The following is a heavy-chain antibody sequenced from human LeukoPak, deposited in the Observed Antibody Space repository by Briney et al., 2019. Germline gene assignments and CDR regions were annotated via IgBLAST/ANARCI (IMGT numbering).Heavy chain of an antibody. Sequence: GGSLRLSCAAYGFTLSGYDMNWIRQAPGKGLEWLSYMSASGSVKYYADSVKGQFTISRDDAKNSLYLQMNSLRVEDTAVYYCARGEWRTWGQGTLVTVSS. D-gene: IGHD3-3*01. CDR1: GFTLSGYD. J-gene: IGHJ5*02. CDR3: ARGEWRT. CDR2: MSASGSVK. V-gene: IGHV3-48*03.